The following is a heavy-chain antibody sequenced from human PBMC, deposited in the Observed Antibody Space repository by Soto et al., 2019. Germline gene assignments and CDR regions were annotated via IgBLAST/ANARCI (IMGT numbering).Heavy chain of an antibody. CDR3: ARTYQGIAVAVDDAFDI. J-gene: IGHJ3*02. CDR2: IYWDDDK. CDR1: GFSLSTSGVG. V-gene: IGHV2-5*02. D-gene: IGHD6-19*01. Sequence: QITLKESGPTLVKPTQTLTLTCTFSGFSLSTSGVGVGWIRQPPGKALEWLALIYWDDDKRYSPSLKSRLTITKDTPKNQVVLTMTSMDPVDTATYYCARTYQGIAVAVDDAFDIWGQGTMVTVSS.